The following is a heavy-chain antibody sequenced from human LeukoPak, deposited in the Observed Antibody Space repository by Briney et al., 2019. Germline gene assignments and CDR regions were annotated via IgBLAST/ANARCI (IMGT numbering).Heavy chain of an antibody. CDR3: ARDRIAGDAFDI. CDR1: GFTFSSYS. J-gene: IGHJ3*02. V-gene: IGHV3-21*01. Sequence: GGSLRLSCAASGFTFSSYSMNWVRQAPGKGLEWVSSISSSSSYIYYADSVKGRFTISRDNVKNSLYLQMNSLRAEDTAVYYCARDRIAGDAFDIWGQGTMVTVSS. D-gene: IGHD1-26*01. CDR2: ISSSSSYI.